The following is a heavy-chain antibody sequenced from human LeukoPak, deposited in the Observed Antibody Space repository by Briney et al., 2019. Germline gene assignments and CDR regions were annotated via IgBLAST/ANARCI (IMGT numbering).Heavy chain of an antibody. Sequence: GGSLRLSCAASGFTFSSYVMHWVRQAPGKGLEWVAIISYDGSNKYSADSVKGRFTISRDNSKNTLYLQMNSLRAEDTAVYYCAWGSSVTTGGFDYWGQGTLVTVSS. CDR1: GFTFSSYV. V-gene: IGHV3-30*03. J-gene: IGHJ4*02. CDR2: ISYDGSNK. CDR3: AWGSSVTTGGFDY. D-gene: IGHD4-17*01.